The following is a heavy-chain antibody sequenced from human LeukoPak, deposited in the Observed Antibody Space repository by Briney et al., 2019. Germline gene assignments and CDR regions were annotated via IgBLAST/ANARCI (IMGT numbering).Heavy chain of an antibody. V-gene: IGHV3-30-3*01. CDR1: GFTFSSYA. J-gene: IGHJ3*01. CDR3: TTWSFGVGATF. Sequence: GRSLRLSCAASGFTFSSYAMHWVRQAPGKGLEWVAVISYDGSNKYYADSVKGRFTISRDNSKNTLYLQMNSLRAEDTAVYYCTTWSFGVGATFWGQGTMVTVSS. D-gene: IGHD1-26*01. CDR2: ISYDGSNK.